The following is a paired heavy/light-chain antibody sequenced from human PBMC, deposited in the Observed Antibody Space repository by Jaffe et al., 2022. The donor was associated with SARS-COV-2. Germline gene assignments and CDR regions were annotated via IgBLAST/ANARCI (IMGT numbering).Heavy chain of an antibody. V-gene: IGHV3-11*01. Sequence: QVQLVESGGGLVKPGGSLRLSCAASGFTFSDYYMSWIRQAPGKGLEWVSYISSSGSTIYYADSVKGRFTISRDNAKNSLYLQMNSLRAEDTAVYYCARDGVQYYDYVWGSYRYTGGIDYWGQGTLVTVSS. CDR3: ARDGVQYYDYVWGSYRYTGGIDY. CDR2: ISSSGSTI. D-gene: IGHD3-16*02. J-gene: IGHJ4*02. CDR1: GFTFSDYY.
Light chain of an antibody. CDR2: AAS. CDR1: QGISSY. V-gene: IGKV1-9*01. CDR3: QQLNSYPIT. Sequence: DIQLTQSPSFLSASVGDRVTITCRASQGISSYLAWYQQKPGKAPKLLIYAASTLQSGVPSRFSGSGSGTEFTLTISSLQPEDFATYYCQQLNSYPITFGQGTRLEIK. J-gene: IGKJ5*01.